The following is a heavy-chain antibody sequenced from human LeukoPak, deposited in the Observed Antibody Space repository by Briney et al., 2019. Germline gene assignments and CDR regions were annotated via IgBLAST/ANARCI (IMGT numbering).Heavy chain of an antibody. CDR1: GYTFTSYD. J-gene: IGHJ6*03. D-gene: IGHD3-3*01. CDR2: MNPNSGNT. V-gene: IGHV1-8*03. Sequence: GASVKVFCKASGYTFTSYDINWVRQDTGQGLEWMGWMNPNSGNTGYAQKFQGRVTITRNTSISTAYMELSSLRSEDTAVYYCARGLGARITIFGVVTSQNYYYMDVWGKGTTVTVSS. CDR3: ARGLGARITIFGVVTSQNYYYMDV.